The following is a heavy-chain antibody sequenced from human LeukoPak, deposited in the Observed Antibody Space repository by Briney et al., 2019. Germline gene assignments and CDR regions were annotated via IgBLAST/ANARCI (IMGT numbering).Heavy chain of an antibody. D-gene: IGHD1/OR15-1a*01. CDR2: IIPIFGTA. CDR3: ALTQQTYYCYGMDV. J-gene: IGHJ6*02. CDR1: GGTFSSYA. V-gene: IGHV1-69*13. Sequence: ASVKVSCKASGGTFSSYAISWVRQAPGQGLEWMGGIIPIFGTANYAQKFQGRVTITADESTSTAYMELSSLRSEDTAVYYCALTQQTYYCYGMDVWGQGTTVTVSS.